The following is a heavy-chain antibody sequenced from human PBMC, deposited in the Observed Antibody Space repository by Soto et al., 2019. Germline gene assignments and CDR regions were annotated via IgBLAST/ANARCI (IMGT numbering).Heavy chain of an antibody. D-gene: IGHD3-3*01. V-gene: IGHV4-30-4*01. CDR2: IYYSGST. J-gene: IGHJ4*02. Sequence: SETLSLTCTVSGGSISSGDYYWSWIRQPPGKGLEWIGYIYYSGSTYYNPSLKSRVTISVDTSKNQFSLKLSSVTAADTAVYYCARGIGITIFGVVFDYWGQGALVTVSS. CDR1: GGSISSGDYY. CDR3: ARGIGITIFGVVFDY.